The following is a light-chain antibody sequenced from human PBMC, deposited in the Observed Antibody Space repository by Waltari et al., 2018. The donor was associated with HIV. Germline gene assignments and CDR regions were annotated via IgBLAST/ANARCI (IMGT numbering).Light chain of an antibody. J-gene: IGKJ4*02. V-gene: IGKV1-33*01. Sequence: DIQMTQSPSSLSAPVGDRVTITCQASHDISNYLNWYQQKPGKAPKLLIYTASKSEAGVPSRFSGSGSGTEFTLTISSLQPEDVATYNCQQHDNRFGGGTKVEIK. CDR3: QQHDNR. CDR2: TAS. CDR1: HDISNY.